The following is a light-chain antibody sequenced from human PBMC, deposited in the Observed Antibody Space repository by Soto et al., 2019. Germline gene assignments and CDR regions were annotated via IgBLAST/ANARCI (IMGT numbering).Light chain of an antibody. Sequence: DIQMTQSPSTLSGSVGHRVTITCRASQTISSWLALYQQKPGKAPKLLIYKASTLKSGVPSRFSGSGSGTEFTHTISSLQPDDFATYYCQHYNSYSEAFGQGTKVDIK. J-gene: IGKJ1*01. CDR1: QTISSW. CDR2: KAS. CDR3: QHYNSYSEA. V-gene: IGKV1-5*03.